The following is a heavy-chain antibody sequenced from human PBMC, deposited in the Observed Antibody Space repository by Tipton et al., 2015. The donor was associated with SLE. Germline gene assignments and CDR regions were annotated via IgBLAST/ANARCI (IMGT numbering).Heavy chain of an antibody. CDR2: ISYDGSNK. J-gene: IGHJ4*02. V-gene: IGHV3-30*03. CDR1: GFTFSSYS. CDR3: ARGGGSPSY. Sequence: SLRLSCAASGFTFSSYSMNWVRQAPGKGLEWVAVISYDGSNKYYADSVKGRFTISRDNSKNTLYLQMNSLRAEDTAVYYCARGGGSPSYWGQGTLVTVSS. D-gene: IGHD2-15*01.